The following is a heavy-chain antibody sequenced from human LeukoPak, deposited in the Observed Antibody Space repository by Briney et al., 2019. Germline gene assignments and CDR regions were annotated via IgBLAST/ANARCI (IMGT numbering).Heavy chain of an antibody. V-gene: IGHV1-8*03. J-gene: IGHJ5*02. D-gene: IGHD6-19*01. CDR1: GYTFTTYD. CDR3: ARMTVSGRDNWFDP. CDR2: LNPNNGNT. Sequence: ASVKVSCKASGYTFTTYDINWVRQATGQGLEWRGGLNPNNGNTGYAQKFQGRVTITRNTSINTAYMELSSLRSEDTAVYYCARMTVSGRDNWFDPWGQGTLVTVSS.